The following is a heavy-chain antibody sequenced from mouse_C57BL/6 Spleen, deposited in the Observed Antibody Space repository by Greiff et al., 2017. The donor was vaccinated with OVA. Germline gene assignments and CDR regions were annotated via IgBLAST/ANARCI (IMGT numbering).Heavy chain of an antibody. CDR3: SRSLRSYYAMDY. CDR1: GFTFSDYG. CDR2: ISSGSSTI. Sequence: EVQVVESGGGLVKPGGSLKLSCAASGFTFSDYGMHWVRQAPEKGLEWVAYISSGSSTIYSADTVKGRFTISRDNAKNTLFLQMTSLRSEDTAMYYCSRSLRSYYAMDYWGQGTSVTVSS. V-gene: IGHV5-17*01. J-gene: IGHJ4*01. D-gene: IGHD1-1*01.